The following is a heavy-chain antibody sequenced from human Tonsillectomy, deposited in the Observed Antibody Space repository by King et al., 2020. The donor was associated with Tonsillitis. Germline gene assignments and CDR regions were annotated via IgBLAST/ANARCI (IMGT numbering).Heavy chain of an antibody. Sequence: QVQLVESGGGVVQPGRSLRLSCAASGFTFSTYAMHWVRQAPGKGLEWVAVISYGGSNKYYADSVKGRFTISRDNSKNTLYLQMNSLRAEDASVYYCPREGTLRWELLPGKLDAFDIWGQGTMVTVSS. D-gene: IGHD1-26*01. V-gene: IGHV3-30*04. CDR3: PREGTLRWELLPGKLDAFDI. CDR1: GFTFSTYA. J-gene: IGHJ3*02. CDR2: ISYGGSNK.